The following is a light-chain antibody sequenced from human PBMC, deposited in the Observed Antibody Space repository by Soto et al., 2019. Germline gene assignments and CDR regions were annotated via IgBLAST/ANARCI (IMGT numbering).Light chain of an antibody. Sequence: QSVLTQPASVSGSPGQSITISCTGTNSDLGSYNLVSWYQQHPGKASKLMVYEGSTRPSGVSLRFSGSKSGNTASVTSSWRQAEHDAKYYRSSYADGRKFMLFGGGTKLTVL. CDR1: NSDLGSYNL. J-gene: IGLJ2*01. CDR2: EGS. CDR3: SSYADGRKFML. V-gene: IGLV2-23*03.